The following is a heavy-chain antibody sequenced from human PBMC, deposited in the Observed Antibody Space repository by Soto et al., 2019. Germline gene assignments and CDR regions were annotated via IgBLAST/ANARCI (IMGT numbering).Heavy chain of an antibody. CDR2: ISGSGGST. D-gene: IGHD3-22*01. V-gene: IGHV3-23*01. Sequence: EVQLLESGGGLVQPGGSLRLSCAASGFTFSSYAMSWVRQAPGKGLEWVSAISGSGGSTYYAGSVKGRFTISRDNSKNTLYLQMNSLRAEDTAVYYCANGAGQYYDSSGYGSSVHDYWGQGTLVTVSS. CDR1: GFTFSSYA. J-gene: IGHJ4*02. CDR3: ANGAGQYYDSSGYGSSVHDY.